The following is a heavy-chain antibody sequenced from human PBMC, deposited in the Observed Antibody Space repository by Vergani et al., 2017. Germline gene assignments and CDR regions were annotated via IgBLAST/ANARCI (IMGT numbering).Heavy chain of an antibody. V-gene: IGHV1-3*01. Sequence: QVQLVQSGAEVKKPGASVKVSCKASGYTFTSYAMHWVRQAPGQRLEWMGWSNAGNGNTKYSQKFQGRVTITRNRSASTAYMELSSLRSEDTAVYYGTRPWGDYYYCMDVGERGTTVTVSS. D-gene: IGHD3-16*01. CDR3: TRPWGDYYYCMDV. J-gene: IGHJ6*01. CDR2: SNAGNGNT. CDR1: GYTFTSYA.